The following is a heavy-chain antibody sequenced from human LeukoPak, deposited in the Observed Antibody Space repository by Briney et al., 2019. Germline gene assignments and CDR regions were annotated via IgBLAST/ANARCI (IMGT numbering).Heavy chain of an antibody. D-gene: IGHD6-13*01. Sequence: PGGSLRLSCAASGLTFSNYDMNWVRQAPVKGLEWVSSISFSSNYIYYADSVKGRFTISRDNAKNSLYLQMNRLSAEDTAVYYRARFIVASGTAHGLDVWGQGATVTVSS. CDR1: GLTFSNYD. J-gene: IGHJ6*02. V-gene: IGHV3-21*01. CDR2: ISFSSNYI. CDR3: ARFIVASGTAHGLDV.